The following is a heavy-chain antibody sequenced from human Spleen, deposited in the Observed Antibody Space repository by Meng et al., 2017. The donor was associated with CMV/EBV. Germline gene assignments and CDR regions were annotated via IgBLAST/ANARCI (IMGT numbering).Heavy chain of an antibody. V-gene: IGHV4-61*01. CDR2: KHYSGST. Sequence: TVSGDSVSNSHYFWSWIRQPPGKGLEWIGYKHYSGSTNYNPSLKSRVTLSLDTSNNQFSLILTSVTAADTAIYYCAGLRGSWYVHYWGQGTLVTVSS. D-gene: IGHD3-10*01. J-gene: IGHJ4*02. CDR1: GDSVSNSHYF. CDR3: AGLRGSWYVHY.